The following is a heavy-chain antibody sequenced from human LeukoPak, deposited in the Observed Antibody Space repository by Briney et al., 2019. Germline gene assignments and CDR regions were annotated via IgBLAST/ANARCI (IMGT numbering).Heavy chain of an antibody. Sequence: PGGSLRLSCAASGFTFSSYSMNWVRQAPGKGLEWVSYISSRSSTIYYADSVKGRSTISRDNAKNSLYLQMNSLRAEDTAVYYCARDRVDTAMVKYDYWGQGTLVTVSS. J-gene: IGHJ4*02. D-gene: IGHD5-18*01. CDR3: ARDRVDTAMVKYDY. CDR1: GFTFSSYS. CDR2: ISSRSSTI. V-gene: IGHV3-48*01.